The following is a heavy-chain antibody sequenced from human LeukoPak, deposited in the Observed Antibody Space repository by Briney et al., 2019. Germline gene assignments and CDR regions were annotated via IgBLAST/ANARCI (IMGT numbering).Heavy chain of an antibody. V-gene: IGHV3-7*05. Sequence: GGSLRLSCAASGFTFSSYWMSWVRQAPGKGLEWVANINYDGSEKYYVDSVKGRFTLSRDNAKHSLHLQMNSLRAEDTAVYYCARDSGSTVTTLDYWGQGTLVTVSS. D-gene: IGHD4-17*01. CDR3: ARDSGSTVTTLDY. CDR1: GFTFSSYW. J-gene: IGHJ4*02. CDR2: INYDGSEK.